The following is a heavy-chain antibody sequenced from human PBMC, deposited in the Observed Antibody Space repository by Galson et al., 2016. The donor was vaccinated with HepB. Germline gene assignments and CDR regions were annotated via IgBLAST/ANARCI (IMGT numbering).Heavy chain of an antibody. D-gene: IGHD3-22*01. J-gene: IGHJ6*02. CDR2: IYPDDSDT. CDR3: ARRGYFSSGAYGSSYYYGMDV. CDR1: GYSFSNYW. Sequence: QSGAAVKKPGESLKISCKASGYSFSNYWIAWVRQVPGKGLEWMGIIYPDDSDTKYSPSFRDQVTISADNSVNTAYLQWSSLKASDTAVYFCARRGYFSSGAYGSSYYYGMDVWGQGTTVTVPS. V-gene: IGHV5-51*01.